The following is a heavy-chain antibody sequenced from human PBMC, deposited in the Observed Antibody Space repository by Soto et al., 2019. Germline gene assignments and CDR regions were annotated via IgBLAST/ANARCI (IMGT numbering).Heavy chain of an antibody. CDR2: ISWNSGSI. D-gene: IGHD5-18*01. V-gene: IGHV3-9*01. CDR1: GFTFSSYT. J-gene: IGHJ5*02. CDR3: AKDAKTAMAPLWFDP. Sequence: PGWSLRLSCAASGFTFSSYTMHWVRQAPGKGLEWVSGISWNSGSIGYADSVKGRFTISRDNAKNSLYLQMNSLRAEDTALYYCAKDAKTAMAPLWFDPWGQGTLVTVSS.